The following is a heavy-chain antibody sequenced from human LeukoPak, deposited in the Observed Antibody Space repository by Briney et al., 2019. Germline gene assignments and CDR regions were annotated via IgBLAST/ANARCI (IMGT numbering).Heavy chain of an antibody. D-gene: IGHD3-10*01. J-gene: IGHJ6*02. CDR2: FDPEDGET. Sequence: ASVKVSCKVSGYTLSEVSMHWVRQAPGKGLEWMGGFDPEDGETVYAQRFQGRVTMTEDTSTDTAYMELSSLRSEDTAVYYCATDGSGSYYNPFYYYYGMDVWGQGTTVTVSS. CDR1: GYTLSEVS. V-gene: IGHV1-24*01. CDR3: ATDGSGSYYNPFYYYYGMDV.